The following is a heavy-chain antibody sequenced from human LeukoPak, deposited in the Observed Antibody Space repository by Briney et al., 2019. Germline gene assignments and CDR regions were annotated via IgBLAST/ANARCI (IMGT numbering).Heavy chain of an antibody. CDR2: ISDSGGST. D-gene: IGHD2-8*01. Sequence: QPGGSLRLSCEASGFTFSSYAMSWVRQAPGKGLEWVSSISDSGGSTFYADSVKGRFTISRDNSKNTLYLQMNGLRAEDTAIYFCAKRMGDYWGQGTLVTVSS. CDR1: GFTFSSYA. CDR3: AKRMGDY. V-gene: IGHV3-23*01. J-gene: IGHJ4*02.